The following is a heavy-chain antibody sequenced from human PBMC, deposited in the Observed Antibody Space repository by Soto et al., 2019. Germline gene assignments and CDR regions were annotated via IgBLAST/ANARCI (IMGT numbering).Heavy chain of an antibody. D-gene: IGHD3-22*01. Sequence: QLVESGGGLVQPGGSLRLSCAASGFTFSDYSMNWVPQAPGKGLEWVSYITTGSSTIYYADSVKGRFTISRDNAKNSLYLQMNSLRDEDTAVYYCVSDGGYYTPFDYWGQGTLVTVSS. CDR1: GFTFSDYS. V-gene: IGHV3-48*02. J-gene: IGHJ4*02. CDR2: ITTGSSTI. CDR3: VSDGGYYTPFDY.